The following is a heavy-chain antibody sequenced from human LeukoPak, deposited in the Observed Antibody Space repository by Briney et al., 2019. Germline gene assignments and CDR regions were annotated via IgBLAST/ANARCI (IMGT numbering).Heavy chain of an antibody. D-gene: IGHD5-18*01. CDR2: INAGNGNT. Sequence: ASVKVSCKASGYTFTHYAVHWVRQAPGQGLEWMGWINAGNGNTKYSQEFQGRVTLTRDTSANTAYMELSSLRYEDMALYYCARGGYSSGYYYYYYMDVWGKGTTVTVSS. CDR1: GYTFTHYA. CDR3: ARGGYSSGYYYYYYMDV. V-gene: IGHV1-3*03. J-gene: IGHJ6*03.